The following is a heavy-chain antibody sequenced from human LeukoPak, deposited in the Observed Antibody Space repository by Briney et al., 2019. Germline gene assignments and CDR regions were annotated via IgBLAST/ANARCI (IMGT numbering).Heavy chain of an antibody. CDR3: ARGTLELRDNYYYYMDV. CDR1: GGSISSSSYY. J-gene: IGHJ6*03. Sequence: SETLSLTCTVSGGSISSSSYYWGWIRQPPGKGLEWIGSIYYSGSTYYNPSLKSRVTISVDASKNQFSLKLSSVTAADTAVYYCARGTLELRDNYYYYMDVWGKGTTVTVSS. D-gene: IGHD1-7*01. V-gene: IGHV4-39*07. CDR2: IYYSGST.